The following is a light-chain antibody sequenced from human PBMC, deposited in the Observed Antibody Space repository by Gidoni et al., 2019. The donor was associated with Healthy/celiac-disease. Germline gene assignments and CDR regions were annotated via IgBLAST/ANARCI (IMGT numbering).Light chain of an antibody. CDR1: QSVSSY. V-gene: IGKV3-11*01. J-gene: IGKJ5*01. CDR2: DAS. CDR3: QQRSNWPPIT. Sequence: EIVLTQSQATLSLSPGERATLSCRASQSVSSYLAWYQQKPGQAPRLLIYDASNRATGIAARFSGSGSGTDFTLTISSLEHEDFAVYYCQQRSNWPPITFXQXTRLEIK.